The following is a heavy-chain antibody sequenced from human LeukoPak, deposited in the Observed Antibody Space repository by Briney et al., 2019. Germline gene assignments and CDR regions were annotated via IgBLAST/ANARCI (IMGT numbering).Heavy chain of an antibody. CDR1: GGSFSGYY. CDR2: INHSGST. Sequence: SETLSLTCAVYGGSFSGYYWSWIRQPPGEGLEWIGEINHSGSTNYNPSLKSRVTISVDTSKNQFSLKLSSVTAADTAVYYCARDFVYSGSYGLGYWGQGTLVTVSS. V-gene: IGHV4-34*01. CDR3: ARDFVYSGSYGLGY. D-gene: IGHD1-26*01. J-gene: IGHJ4*02.